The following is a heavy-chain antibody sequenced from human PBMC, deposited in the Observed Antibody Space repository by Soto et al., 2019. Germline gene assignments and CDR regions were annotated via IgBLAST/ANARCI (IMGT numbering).Heavy chain of an antibody. CDR2: IIPLVHII. CDR1: GGFYSIKT. Sequence: SVKVSCKASGGFYSIKTISWVRQAPGQGLEWMGRIIPLVHIINNAQKFQGRVSMTRDTSTSTAYVELRSLTSDDTAVYYCVREAGYYGPSDIWGQGTMVIVSS. V-gene: IGHV1-69*04. J-gene: IGHJ3*02. D-gene: IGHD3-10*01. CDR3: VREAGYYGPSDI.